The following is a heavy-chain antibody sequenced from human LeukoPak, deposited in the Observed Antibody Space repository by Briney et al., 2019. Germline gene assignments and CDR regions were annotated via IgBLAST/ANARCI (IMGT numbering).Heavy chain of an antibody. CDR1: GGSISSSSYY. V-gene: IGHV4-39*07. J-gene: IGHJ4*02. CDR3: ARGVSDTAHGYY. D-gene: IGHD5-18*01. Sequence: PSETLSLTCTVSGGSISSSSYYWGWIRQPPGKGLEWIGSIYYSGSTYYNPSLKSRVTISVDTSKNQFFLRLSSVTAADTAVYYCARGVSDTAHGYYWGQGTLVTVSS. CDR2: IYYSGST.